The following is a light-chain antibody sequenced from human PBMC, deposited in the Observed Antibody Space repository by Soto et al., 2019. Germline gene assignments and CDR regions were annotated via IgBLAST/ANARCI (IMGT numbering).Light chain of an antibody. CDR2: KAS. CDR1: QSISSW. Sequence: DIQMTQSPSTLSASVGDRVTITCRASQSISSWLAWYQQKPGKAPKLLIYKASILESGVPSTFSGSGSGTESTLTIRSLQPDDFATYYCQQYNSLWTCGQGTKVEIK. V-gene: IGKV1-5*03. CDR3: QQYNSLWT. J-gene: IGKJ1*01.